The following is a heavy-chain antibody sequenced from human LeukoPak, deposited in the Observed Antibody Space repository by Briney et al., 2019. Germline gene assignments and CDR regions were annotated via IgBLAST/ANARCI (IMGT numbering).Heavy chain of an antibody. CDR1: GYTLTELS. Sequence: ASVKVSFKVSGYTLTELSMHWVRQAPGKGLEWMGGFDPEDGETIYAQKFQGRVTMTEDTSTDTAYMELSSLTSEDTAVYYCARDNSVGGIAWWFDPWGQGTLVTVSS. D-gene: IGHD1-26*01. V-gene: IGHV1-24*01. J-gene: IGHJ5*02. CDR3: ARDNSVGGIAWWFDP. CDR2: FDPEDGET.